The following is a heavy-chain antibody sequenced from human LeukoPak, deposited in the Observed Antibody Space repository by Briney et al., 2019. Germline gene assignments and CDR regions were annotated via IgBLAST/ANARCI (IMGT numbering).Heavy chain of an antibody. J-gene: IGHJ4*02. D-gene: IGHD1-26*01. Sequence: PSETLSLTCTVSGGSISSYYRSWIRQPAGKGLEWIGRIYTSGSTNYNPSLKSRVTMSVDTSKNQFSLKLSSVTAADTAVYYCARDFSGSYYVSSHYYFDYWGQGTLVTVSS. V-gene: IGHV4-4*07. CDR3: ARDFSGSYYVSSHYYFDY. CDR1: GGSISSYY. CDR2: IYTSGST.